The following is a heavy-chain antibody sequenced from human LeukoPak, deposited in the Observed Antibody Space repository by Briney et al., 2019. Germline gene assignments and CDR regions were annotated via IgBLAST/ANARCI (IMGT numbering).Heavy chain of an antibody. CDR1: CYTFTNYG. J-gene: IGHJ5*02. CDR2: ISDYNGNT. Sequence: KPGASVNVSCKASCYTFTNYGISCVRQAPAQGVEWMGWISDYNGNTNYSQKLQGRVTLTPDTSPSTAYMELRRLSSDDTAVYYCARDQGSSWPLRGPNWFDPWGQGTLVTVSS. CDR3: ARDQGSSWPLRGPNWFDP. V-gene: IGHV1-18*01. D-gene: IGHD6-13*01.